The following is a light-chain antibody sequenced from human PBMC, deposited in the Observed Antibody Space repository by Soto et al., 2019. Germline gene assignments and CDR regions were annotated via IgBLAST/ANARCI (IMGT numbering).Light chain of an antibody. CDR3: QAWDSSTDVV. J-gene: IGLJ2*01. V-gene: IGLV3-1*01. CDR1: KLGDKY. CDR2: QHS. Sequence: SYELTQPPSVSVSPGQTASITCSGDKLGDKYTRWYQQKPGQSPVLVIYQHSQRPSGIPERFSGSNSGNTATLTISGTQAMDEADYYCQAWDSSTDVVFGGGTKLTVL.